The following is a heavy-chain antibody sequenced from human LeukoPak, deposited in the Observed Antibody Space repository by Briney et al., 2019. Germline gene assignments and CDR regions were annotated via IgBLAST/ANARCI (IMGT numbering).Heavy chain of an antibody. CDR2: IYSGGST. J-gene: IGHJ4*02. V-gene: IGHV3-53*01. Sequence: PGGSLRLSCAASGFTVSSNYMSWVRQAPGKGLEWVSVIYSGGSTYYADSVKGRFTISRDNSKNTLYLQMNSLRAEDTAVYYCARGSDGDHGDYWGQGTLVTVSS. CDR3: ARGSDGDHGDY. D-gene: IGHD4-17*01. CDR1: GFTVSSNY.